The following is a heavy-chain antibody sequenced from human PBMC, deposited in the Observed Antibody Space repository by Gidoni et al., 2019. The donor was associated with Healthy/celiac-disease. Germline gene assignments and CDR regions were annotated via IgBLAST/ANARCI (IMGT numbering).Heavy chain of an antibody. D-gene: IGHD3-22*01. CDR1: GGSFSGYY. J-gene: IGHJ3*02. CDR3: ARTRRITMIVVVTIRGAFDI. Sequence: QVQLQQWGAGLLKPSETLSLTCAVYGGSFSGYYWSWIRQPPGKGLEWIGEINHSGSTNYNPSLKSRVTISVDTSKNQFSLKLSSVTAADTAVYYCARTRRITMIVVVTIRGAFDIWGQGTMVTVSS. CDR2: INHSGST. V-gene: IGHV4-34*01.